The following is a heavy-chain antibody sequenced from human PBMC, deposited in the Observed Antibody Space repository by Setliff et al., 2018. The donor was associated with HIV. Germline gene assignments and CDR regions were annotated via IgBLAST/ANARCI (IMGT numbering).Heavy chain of an antibody. V-gene: IGHV1-46*01. CDR2: ITPTDDIT. D-gene: IGHD3-3*01. CDR3: ATARFLESYPINAFDI. CDR1: GFTLISYH. J-gene: IGHJ3*02. Sequence: ASVKVSCKASGFTLISYHMHWVRQAPGRGLEWMAMITPTDDITTYAQNFQGRVTMTEDTSTDTAYMELSSLRSEDTAVYYCATARFLESYPINAFDIWGQGTMVTVSS.